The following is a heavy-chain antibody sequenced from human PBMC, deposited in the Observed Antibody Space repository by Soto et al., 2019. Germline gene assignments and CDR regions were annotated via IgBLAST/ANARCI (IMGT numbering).Heavy chain of an antibody. CDR1: GGSISSSSYY. CDR2: IYYSGST. J-gene: IGHJ5*02. V-gene: IGHV4-39*01. Sequence: PSETLSLTCTVPGGSISSSSYYWGWIRQPPGKGLEWIGRIYYSGSTYYNPSLKSRVTISVDTSKNQFSLKLSSVTAADTAVYYCARGGWFGETTVFDPWGQGTLVTVS. D-gene: IGHD3-10*01. CDR3: ARGGWFGETTVFDP.